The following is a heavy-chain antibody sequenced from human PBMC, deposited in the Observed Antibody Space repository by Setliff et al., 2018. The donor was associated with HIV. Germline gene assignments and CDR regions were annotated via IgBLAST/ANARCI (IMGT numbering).Heavy chain of an antibody. J-gene: IGHJ4*02. CDR2: ISSSGTTI. CDR3: ARPNYYDSSGSFDY. D-gene: IGHD3-22*01. Sequence: VGSLRLSCAASGFTFSNYEMDWVRQAPGKGLEWVSYISSSGTTIYYADSVKGRFTISRDNAKNSLYLQMNSLRAEDTAVYYCARPNYYDSSGSFDYWGQGTLVTVSS. CDR1: GFTFSNYE. V-gene: IGHV3-48*03.